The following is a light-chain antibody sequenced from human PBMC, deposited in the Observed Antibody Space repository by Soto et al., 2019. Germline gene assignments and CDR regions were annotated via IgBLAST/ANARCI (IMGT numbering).Light chain of an antibody. J-gene: IGKJ4*01. CDR3: QQYSNWPPLT. CDR1: QSISST. V-gene: IGKV3-15*01. CDR2: GAS. Sequence: EIVMTQSPATLSVSPGERATLSCRAGQSISSTLAWYQQKPGQAPRLLIYGASTRATGIPARFSGSGSGTEFTLTISSLQSEDFAVYYCQQYSNWPPLTFGGGTKVEIK.